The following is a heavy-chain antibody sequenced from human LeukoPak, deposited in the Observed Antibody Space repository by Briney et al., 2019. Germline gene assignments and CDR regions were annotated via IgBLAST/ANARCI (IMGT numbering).Heavy chain of an antibody. D-gene: IGHD3-22*01. J-gene: IGHJ6*03. CDR2: INPNSGGT. CDR1: GYTFTGYY. Sequence: ASVKVSCKASGYTFTGYYMHWVRQAPGQGLEWMGWINPNSGGTNYAQKFQGRVTMTRDTSISTAYMELSRLRSDDTAVYYCARERKWGYYDSSGYYSPRYYYMDVWGKGTTVTVSS. V-gene: IGHV1-2*02. CDR3: ARERKWGYYDSSGYYSPRYYYMDV.